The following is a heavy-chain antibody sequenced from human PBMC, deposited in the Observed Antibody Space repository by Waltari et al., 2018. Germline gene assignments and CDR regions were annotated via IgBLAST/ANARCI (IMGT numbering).Heavy chain of an antibody. V-gene: IGHV1-2*06. D-gene: IGHD3-22*01. Sequence: VQLVQSGAEVKKHGAEVKVACTASGDTFTGYYFHWLRQAPGQGLECMGRINPNTGDTTYAQEFQGRVTMTRDTSISTAYMELTSLRSEDTAVYYCARDWGYYSDTSGYPSNWFGPWGQGTLVTVSS. CDR1: GDTFTGYY. J-gene: IGHJ5*02. CDR2: INPNTGDT. CDR3: ARDWGYYSDTSGYPSNWFGP.